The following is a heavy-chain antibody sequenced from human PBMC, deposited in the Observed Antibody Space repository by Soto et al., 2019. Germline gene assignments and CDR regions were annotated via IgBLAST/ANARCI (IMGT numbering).Heavy chain of an antibody. CDR2: ISAYNGNT. CDR1: GYTFNSYG. CDR3: AREIPRWYYFDY. Sequence: ASVKVSCKASGYTFNSYGINWVRQAPGQGLEWMGWISAYNGNTDYAQKFQGRVTMTTDTSTTTAYMELRSLRSDDTAVYYCAREIPRWYYFDYWGQGTLVTVSS. V-gene: IGHV1-18*01. D-gene: IGHD2-15*01. J-gene: IGHJ4*02.